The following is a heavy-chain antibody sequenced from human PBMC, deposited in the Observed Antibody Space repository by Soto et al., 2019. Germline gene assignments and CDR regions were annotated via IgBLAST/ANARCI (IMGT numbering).Heavy chain of an antibody. D-gene: IGHD3-3*01. CDR3: ARDGLHRGDFWSGYYGLRDAFDI. CDR2: ISAGNGNT. J-gene: IGHJ3*02. V-gene: IGHV1-18*01. CDR1: GYTFTSYG. Sequence: ASVKVSCKASGYTFTSYGISWVRQAPGQGLEWMGWISAGNGNTKYSQKFQGRVTITRDTSASTAYMELSSLRSEDTAVYYCARDGLHRGDFWSGYYGLRDAFDIWGQGTMVTVSS.